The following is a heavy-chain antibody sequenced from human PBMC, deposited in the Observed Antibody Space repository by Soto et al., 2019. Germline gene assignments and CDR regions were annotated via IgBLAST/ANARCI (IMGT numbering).Heavy chain of an antibody. V-gene: IGHV2-5*01. Sequence: GSGPTLVNPTQTLTLTCIFSGFSLRTSGVGVGWIRQPPGKALEWLGFIYWNDDKRYSPSLKSRFTITKDTSKNQVVLTMTNMDPVDTATYYCAKSGSSGWYGWFGPWGQGTLVTVSS. CDR1: GFSLRTSGVG. J-gene: IGHJ5*02. D-gene: IGHD6-19*01. CDR3: AKSGSSGWYGWFGP. CDR2: IYWNDDK.